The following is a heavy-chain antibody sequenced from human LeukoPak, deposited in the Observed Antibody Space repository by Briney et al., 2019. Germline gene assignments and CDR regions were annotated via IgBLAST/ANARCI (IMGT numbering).Heavy chain of an antibody. CDR2: INHSGST. V-gene: IGHV4-34*01. D-gene: IGHD3-10*01. CDR1: GGSISSFY. Sequence: SETLSLTCTVSGGSISSFYWSWIRQPPGKGLEWIGEINHSGSTNYNPSLKSRVTISVDTSKNQFSLKLSSVTAADTAVYYCARYTRPPVGRVRGVITTAHYYYYMDVWGKGTTVTVSS. J-gene: IGHJ6*03. CDR3: ARYTRPPVGRVRGVITTAHYYYYMDV.